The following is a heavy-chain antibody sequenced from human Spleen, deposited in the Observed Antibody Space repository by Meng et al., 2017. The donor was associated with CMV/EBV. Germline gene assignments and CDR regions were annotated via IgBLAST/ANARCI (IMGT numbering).Heavy chain of an antibody. J-gene: IGHJ4*02. CDR2: ISGSGTVI. CDR3: ASGFWSGYTY. D-gene: IGHD3-3*01. CDR1: GFTFSDYY. Sequence: GGSLRLSCTASGFTFSDYYMSWIRQAPGKGLEWVSYISGSGTVIYYIDSVRGRFTISRDNAKNSLYLQMNSLRAEDTAVYYCASGFWSGYTYWGQGTLVTVSS. V-gene: IGHV3-11*04.